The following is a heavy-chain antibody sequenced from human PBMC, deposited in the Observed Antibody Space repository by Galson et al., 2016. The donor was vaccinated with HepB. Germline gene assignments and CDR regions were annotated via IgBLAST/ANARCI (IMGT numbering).Heavy chain of an antibody. CDR2: ISGDGNTR. J-gene: IGHJ6*02. V-gene: IGHV3-74*01. Sequence: SLRLSCAVSGFTFSRYWMHWVRQAPGKGLVWVSRISGDGNTRHYADSVKGRFSISRDNARNTLYLQINSLRAEDTAVYFYATSVTFFVGSGDMDVWGQGTTVTVSS. CDR3: ATSVTFFVGSGDMDV. CDR1: GFTFSRYW. D-gene: IGHD3-3*01.